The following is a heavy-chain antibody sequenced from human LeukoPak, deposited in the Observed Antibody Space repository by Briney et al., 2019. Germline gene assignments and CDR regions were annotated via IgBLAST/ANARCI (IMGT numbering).Heavy chain of an antibody. V-gene: IGHV4-59*01. J-gene: IGHJ5*02. Sequence: SETLSLTCTVSGGSISSYYWSWIRQPPGKGLEWIGYIYYSGSTNYNPSLKSRVTISVDMSKNQFSLKLSSVTAGDTAVYYCARGGYQMLVGWFDPWGQGTLVTVSS. D-gene: IGHD2-2*01. CDR2: IYYSGST. CDR3: ARGGYQMLVGWFDP. CDR1: GGSISSYY.